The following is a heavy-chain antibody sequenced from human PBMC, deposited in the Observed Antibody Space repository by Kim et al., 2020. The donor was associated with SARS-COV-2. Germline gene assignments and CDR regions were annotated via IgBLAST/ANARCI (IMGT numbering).Heavy chain of an antibody. Sequence: GGSLRLSCAASGFTFSSYSMNWVRQAPGKGLEWVSFISSSSSYIYYADSVKGRFTISRDNAKNSLYLQMNSLRAEDTAVYYCATLLLWFGKTPLAYWGQGTLVTVSS. V-gene: IGHV3-21*01. D-gene: IGHD3-10*01. J-gene: IGHJ4*02. CDR1: GFTFSSYS. CDR2: ISSSSSYI. CDR3: ATLLLWFGKTPLAY.